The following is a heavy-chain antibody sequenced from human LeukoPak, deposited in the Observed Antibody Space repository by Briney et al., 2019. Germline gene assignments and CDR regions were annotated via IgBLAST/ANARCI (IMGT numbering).Heavy chain of an antibody. Sequence: PSETLSLTCTVSGGSISSSSYYWGWIRQPPGKGLEWIGSIYYSGSTYYNPSLKSRVTISVDTSKNQFSLKLSSVTAADTAVYYCARHGLGHDYGGNGGDYFDYWGQGTLVTVSS. CDR3: ARHGLGHDYGGNGGDYFDY. D-gene: IGHD4-23*01. V-gene: IGHV4-39*01. CDR2: IYYSGST. CDR1: GGSISSSSYY. J-gene: IGHJ4*02.